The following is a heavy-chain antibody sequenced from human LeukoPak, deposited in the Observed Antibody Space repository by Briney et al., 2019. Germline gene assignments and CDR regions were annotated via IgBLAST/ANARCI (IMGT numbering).Heavy chain of an antibody. Sequence: PGGSLRLSCAASGFTFSRNAMNWVRQAPGKGLEWVSYISSSSSTIYYADSVKGRFTISRDNAKNSLYLQMNSLRDEDTAVYYCARDIVGATNEPDYWGQGTLVTVSS. CDR3: ARDIVGATNEPDY. J-gene: IGHJ4*02. V-gene: IGHV3-48*02. CDR2: ISSSSSTI. D-gene: IGHD1-26*01. CDR1: GFTFSRNA.